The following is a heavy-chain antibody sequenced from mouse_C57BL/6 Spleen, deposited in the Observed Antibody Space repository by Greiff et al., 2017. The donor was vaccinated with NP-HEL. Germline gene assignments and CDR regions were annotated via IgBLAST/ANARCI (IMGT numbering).Heavy chain of an antibody. J-gene: IGHJ2*01. Sequence: EVQRVESGPGLVKPSQSLSLTCSVTGYSITSGYYWNWIRQFPGNKLEWMGYISYDGSNNYNPSLKNRISITRDTSKNQFFLKLNSVTTEDTATYYCAREGYYGSSYAYFDYWGQGTTLTVSS. CDR1: GYSITSGYY. CDR2: ISYDGSN. CDR3: AREGYYGSSYAYFDY. V-gene: IGHV3-6*01. D-gene: IGHD1-1*01.